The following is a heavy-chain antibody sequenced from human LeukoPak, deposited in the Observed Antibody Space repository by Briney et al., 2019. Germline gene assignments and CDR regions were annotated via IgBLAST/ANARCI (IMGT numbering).Heavy chain of an antibody. D-gene: IGHD6-6*01. J-gene: IGHJ4*02. V-gene: IGHV3-21*01. Sequence: GGSLRLPCAASGFTFSSYSMNWVRRAPGKGLEWVSSITSSSSYIYYADSVKGRFTVSRDDAKNSLYLQMNSLRAEDTAIYYCARDRLVLRPRSSSDYWGQGTLVTVSS. CDR2: ITSSSSYI. CDR3: ARDRLVLRPRSSSDY. CDR1: GFTFSSYS.